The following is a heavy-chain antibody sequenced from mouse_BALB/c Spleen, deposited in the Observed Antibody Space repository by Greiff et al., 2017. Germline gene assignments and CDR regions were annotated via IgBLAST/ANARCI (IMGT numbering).Heavy chain of an antibody. CDR3: TFDYDGAMDY. V-gene: IGHV1-5*01. J-gene: IGHJ4*01. Sequence: EVQLQESGTVLARPGASVKISCKASGYTFTSYWMHWVKQRPGQGLEWIGAIYPGNSDTSYNQKFKGKAKLTAVTSTSTAYMELSSLTNEDSAVYYCTFDYDGAMDYWGQGTSVTVSS. CDR1: GYTFTSYW. D-gene: IGHD2-4*01. CDR2: IYPGNSDT.